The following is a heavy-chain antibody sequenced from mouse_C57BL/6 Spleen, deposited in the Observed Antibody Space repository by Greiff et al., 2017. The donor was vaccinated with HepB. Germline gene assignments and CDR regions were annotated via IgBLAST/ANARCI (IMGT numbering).Heavy chain of an antibody. J-gene: IGHJ2*01. D-gene: IGHD4-1*01. CDR3: ARENWAYFDY. V-gene: IGHV5-17*01. CDR2: ISSGSSTI. Sequence: DVQLVESGGGLVKPGGSLKLSCAASGFTFSDYGMHWVRQAPEKGLEWVAYISSGSSTIYYADTVKGRFTISRDNAKNTLFLQMTSLRSEDTAMYYCARENWAYFDYWGQGTTLTVSS. CDR1: GFTFSDYG.